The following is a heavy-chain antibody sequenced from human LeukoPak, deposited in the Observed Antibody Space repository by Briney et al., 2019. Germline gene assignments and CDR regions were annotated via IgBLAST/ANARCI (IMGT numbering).Heavy chain of an antibody. Sequence: PGGSLRLSCAASGFTFSSYEMNWVRQAPGKGLEWVSYISSSGSTIYYADSVKGRFTISRDNAKNSLYLQVNSLRAEDTAAYYCARVSPLYLYGVDWGQGTLVTVSS. CDR3: ARVSPLYLYGVD. D-gene: IGHD4-17*01. J-gene: IGHJ4*02. CDR2: ISSSGSTI. V-gene: IGHV3-48*03. CDR1: GFTFSSYE.